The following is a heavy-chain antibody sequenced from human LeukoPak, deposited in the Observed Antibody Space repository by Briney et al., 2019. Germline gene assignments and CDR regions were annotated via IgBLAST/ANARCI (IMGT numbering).Heavy chain of an antibody. Sequence: SETLSLTCTVSGGSISSYYWSWIRQPAGKGLEWIGRIYTSGSTNYNPSLKSRVTMSVDTSMNQFSLKLSSVTAADTAVYYCARDNVAGSGRPLYYYYYMDVWGKGTTVTISS. CDR3: ARDNVAGSGRPLYYYYYMDV. CDR1: GGSISSYY. CDR2: IYTSGST. D-gene: IGHD3-10*01. J-gene: IGHJ6*03. V-gene: IGHV4-4*07.